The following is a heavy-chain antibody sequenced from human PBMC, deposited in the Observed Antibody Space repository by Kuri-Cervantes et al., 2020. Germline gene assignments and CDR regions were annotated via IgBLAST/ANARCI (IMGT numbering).Heavy chain of an antibody. CDR1: GGSISSYY. CDR2: IYYSGST. Sequence: SETLSLTCTVSGGSISSYYWSWIRQPPGKGLEWIGYIYYSGSTNYNPSLESRVTISVDTSKNQFSLKLSSVTAADTAVYYCAREDIMSSAPTNWGQGTLVTVSS. D-gene: IGHD5-12*01. V-gene: IGHV4-59*13. J-gene: IGHJ4*02. CDR3: AREDIMSSAPTN.